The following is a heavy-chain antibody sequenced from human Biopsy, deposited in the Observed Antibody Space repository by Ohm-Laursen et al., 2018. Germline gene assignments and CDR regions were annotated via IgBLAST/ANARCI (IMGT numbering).Heavy chain of an antibody. J-gene: IGHJ5*02. V-gene: IGHV4-39*01. CDR3: ARDYDTSGYYYVS. Sequence: SQTLSLTCTVSGGSISNINLSGGGIGNPQGKGLGWIGGFFYRGSTHYKPSLKSRVNISVNTSKNQFSLKLNSGTAADTAVYYCARDYDTSGYYYVSWGQGTLVTVSS. CDR1: GGSISNINLS. D-gene: IGHD3-22*01. CDR2: FFYRGST.